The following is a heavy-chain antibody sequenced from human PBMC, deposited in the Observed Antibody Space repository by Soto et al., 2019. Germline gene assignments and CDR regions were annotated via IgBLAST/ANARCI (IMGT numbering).Heavy chain of an antibody. CDR3: AADRIRPYYDSSGYYPDAFDI. J-gene: IGHJ3*02. Sequence: SVKVSCKASGFTFTSSAVQWVRQARGQRLEWIGWIVVGSGNTNYAQKFQERVTITRDMSTSTAYMELSSLRSEDTAVYYCAADRIRPYYDSSGYYPDAFDIWGQGTMVTVS. D-gene: IGHD3-22*01. CDR1: GFTFTSSA. V-gene: IGHV1-58*01. CDR2: IVVGSGNT.